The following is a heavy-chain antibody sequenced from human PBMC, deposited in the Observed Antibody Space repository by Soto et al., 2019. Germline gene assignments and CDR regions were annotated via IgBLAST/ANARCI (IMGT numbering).Heavy chain of an antibody. V-gene: IGHV5-51*01. Sequence: GESLKISCKASGYRFTNYWIGWVRQMPGKGLEWMGVIYPGDSDTRYSPSFQGQVTISADKSISTAYLQWSSLKASDTAIYYCASTDIVPTIVGGHDAFDIWGQGTMVTVSS. J-gene: IGHJ3*02. CDR2: IYPGDSDT. D-gene: IGHD5-12*01. CDR1: GYRFTNYW. CDR3: ASTDIVPTIVGGHDAFDI.